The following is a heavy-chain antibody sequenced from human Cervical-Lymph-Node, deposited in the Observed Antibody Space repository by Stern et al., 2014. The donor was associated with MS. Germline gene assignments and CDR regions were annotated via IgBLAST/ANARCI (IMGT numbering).Heavy chain of an antibody. CDR2: IYPGDSDI. V-gene: IGHV5-51*01. J-gene: IGHJ3*01. D-gene: IGHD6-19*01. CDR1: GYSFSSFW. Sequence: EMQLVESGAEVKKPGESLKISCKASGYSFSSFWIGWVRQMPGRGLEWMGIIYPGDSDIRYSPSFHGQVTISAGKAIRTAYLKWSSLKASDTATYYCARHDASGWARAADAFKFWGQGTAVTVSS. CDR3: ARHDASGWARAADAFKF.